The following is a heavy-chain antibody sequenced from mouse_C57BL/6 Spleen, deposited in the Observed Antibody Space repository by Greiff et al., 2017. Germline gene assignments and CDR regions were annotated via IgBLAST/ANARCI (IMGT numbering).Heavy chain of an antibody. V-gene: IGHV1-69*01. Sequence: QVQLQQSGAELVMPGASVKLSCKASGYTFTSYWMHWVKQRPGQGLEWIGEIDPSDSYTNYNQKFKGKSTLTVDKSSSTAYMQLSSLTSEDSAVYYCARGDPYYYAMDYWGQGTSVTVSS. CDR2: IDPSDSYT. CDR3: ARGDPYYYAMDY. CDR1: GYTFTSYW. J-gene: IGHJ4*01.